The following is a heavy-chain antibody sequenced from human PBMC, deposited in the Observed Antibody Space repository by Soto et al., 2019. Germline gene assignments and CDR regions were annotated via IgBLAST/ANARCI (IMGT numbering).Heavy chain of an antibody. D-gene: IGHD1-26*01. CDR3: AKGPGGWELPPHDY. CDR2: LGGGGGST. CDR1: GFTFSSYS. J-gene: IGHJ4*02. V-gene: IGHV3-23*01. Sequence: GSLRLSCAASGFTFSSYSMSAVRQAPGKGLEWVSGLGGGGGSTYYADSVKGRFTISRDNSKNTLYLQMNSLRAEDTAVYYCAKGPGGWELPPHDYWGQGTLVTVSS.